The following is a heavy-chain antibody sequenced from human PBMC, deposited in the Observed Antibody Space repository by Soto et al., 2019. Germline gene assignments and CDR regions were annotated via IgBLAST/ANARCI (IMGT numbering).Heavy chain of an antibody. CDR2: IYHSGST. D-gene: IGHD2-2*01. J-gene: IGHJ5*02. Sequence: PSETLSLTCAVSGGYISSGGYSWSWIRQPPGKGLEWIGYIYHSGSTYYNPSLKSRVTTSVDRSKNQFSLKLSSVTAADTAVYYCARVPDRWGQGTLVTVSS. CDR1: GGYISSGGYS. V-gene: IGHV4-30-2*01. CDR3: ARVPDR.